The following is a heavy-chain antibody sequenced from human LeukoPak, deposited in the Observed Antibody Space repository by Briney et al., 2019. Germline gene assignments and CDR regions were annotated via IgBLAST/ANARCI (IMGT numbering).Heavy chain of an antibody. CDR2: IVVGSGNT. V-gene: IGHV1-58*01. D-gene: IGHD3-22*01. J-gene: IGHJ4*02. CDR3: AADGYYYDSSGYYYFDY. Sequence: ASVKVSCKASGFTFTSSAVQWVRQARGQRLEWIGWIVVGSGNTNYAQKFQERVTITRDMSTSTAYVELSSLRSEDTAVYYCAADGYYYDSSGYYYFDYWGQGTLVTVSS. CDR1: GFTFTSSA.